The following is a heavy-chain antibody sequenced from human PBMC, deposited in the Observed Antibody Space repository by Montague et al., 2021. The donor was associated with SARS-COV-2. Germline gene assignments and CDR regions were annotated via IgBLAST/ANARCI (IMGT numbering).Heavy chain of an antibody. D-gene: IGHD3-10*01. J-gene: IGHJ6*02. CDR2: TSYDGSNK. CDR1: GFTFSSYA. CDR3: ARAGSGSYRYGMDV. V-gene: IGHV3-30*04. Sequence: SLRLSCAASGFTFSSYAMHLVRQAPGKGLEWMALTSYDGSNKYYXDSXKGRFTVSRDNSKNTLYVQMNSLRAEDTAMYYCARAGSGSYRYGMDVWGQGTTVTVSS.